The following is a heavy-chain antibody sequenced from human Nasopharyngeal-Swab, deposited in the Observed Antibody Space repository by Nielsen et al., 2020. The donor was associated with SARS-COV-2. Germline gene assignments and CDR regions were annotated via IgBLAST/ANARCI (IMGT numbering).Heavy chain of an antibody. J-gene: IGHJ6*03. CDR3: ASIPYCSSTSCKYEGYYYYYMDV. Sequence: GESLKISCAASGFTFSSYAMHWVRQAPGKGLERVAVISYDGSNKYYADSVKGRFTISRDNSKNTLYLQMNSLRAEDTAVYYCASIPYCSSTSCKYEGYYYYYMDVWGKGTTVTVSS. CDR2: ISYDGSNK. V-gene: IGHV3-30-3*01. D-gene: IGHD2-2*01. CDR1: GFTFSSYA.